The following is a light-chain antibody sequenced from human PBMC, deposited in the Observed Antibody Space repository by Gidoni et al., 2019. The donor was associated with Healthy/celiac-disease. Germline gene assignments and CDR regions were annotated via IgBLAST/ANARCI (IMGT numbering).Light chain of an antibody. V-gene: IGKV3-20*01. CDR3: QQYGSSLFT. CDR2: GAS. Sequence: VFTQSPGTLSLSAGERATLSCRASQSVGSSYLAWYQQKPGQAPRLLIYGASSRATVIPDRVSGSGAGTDFTLTISRLEPEDFAVYYCQQYGSSLFTFGPETKVDIK. CDR1: QSVGSSY. J-gene: IGKJ3*01.